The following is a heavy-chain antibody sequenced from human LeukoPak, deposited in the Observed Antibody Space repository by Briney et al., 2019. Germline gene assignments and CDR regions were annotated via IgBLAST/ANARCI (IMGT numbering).Heavy chain of an antibody. CDR1: GFTFSSYW. Sequence: GGSLRLSCAASGFTFSSYWMSWVRQAPGKGLEWVANIKQDGSEKYYVDSVKGRFTISRDNAKNSLYLQMNSLRAEDTAVYYCARGLAVAAIFRGAFDIWGQGTMVTVSS. J-gene: IGHJ3*02. D-gene: IGHD6-19*01. V-gene: IGHV3-7*01. CDR3: ARGLAVAAIFRGAFDI. CDR2: IKQDGSEK.